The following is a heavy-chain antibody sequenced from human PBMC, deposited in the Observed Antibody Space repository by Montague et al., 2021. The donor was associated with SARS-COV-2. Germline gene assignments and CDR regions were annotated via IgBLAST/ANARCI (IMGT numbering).Heavy chain of an antibody. D-gene: IGHD3-10*01. CDR3: ARREDYYGSGSYPN. CDR2: IYYSGST. V-gene: IGHV4-39*01. J-gene: IGHJ4*02. Sequence: SETLSRTCTVSGGSISSSSYYWGWIRQPPGKGLEWIGSIYYSGSTYYNPSLKSRVTISVDTSKNQFSLKLSSVTAADTAVYYCARREDYYGSGSYPNWGQGTLVTVSS. CDR1: GGSISSSSYY.